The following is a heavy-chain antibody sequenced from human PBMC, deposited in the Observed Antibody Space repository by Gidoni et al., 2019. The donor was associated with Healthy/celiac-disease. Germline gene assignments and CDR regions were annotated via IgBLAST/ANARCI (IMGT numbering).Heavy chain of an antibody. Sequence: EVQLVESGGGLVKPGGSLRLSCAASGFTFSSYSMNWVRQAPGKGLEWVSSISSSSSYIYYADSVKGRFTISRDNAKNSLYLQMNSLRAEDTAVYYCARDTGAERITIFGVVSSYYYYGMDVWGQGTTVTVSS. D-gene: IGHD3-3*01. J-gene: IGHJ6*02. CDR2: ISSSSSYI. CDR1: GFTFSSYS. V-gene: IGHV3-21*01. CDR3: ARDTGAERITIFGVVSSYYYYGMDV.